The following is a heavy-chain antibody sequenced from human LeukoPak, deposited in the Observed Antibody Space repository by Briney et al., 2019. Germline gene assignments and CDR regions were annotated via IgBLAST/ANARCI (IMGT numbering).Heavy chain of an antibody. CDR1: GFTFSDYY. J-gene: IGHJ3*02. CDR3: ARGGGSYLESAFDI. D-gene: IGHD1-26*01. V-gene: IGHV3-11*04. CDR2: ISSSGSTI. Sequence: GGSLRLSCTASGFTFSDYYMSWIRQAPGKGLERVSYISSSGSTIYYADSVKGRFTISRDNAKNSLYLQMNSLRAEDTAVYYCARGGGSYLESAFDIWGQGTMVTVSS.